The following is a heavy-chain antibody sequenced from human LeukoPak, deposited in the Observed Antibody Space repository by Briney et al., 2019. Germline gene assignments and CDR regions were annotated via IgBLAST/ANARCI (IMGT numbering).Heavy chain of an antibody. J-gene: IGHJ6*03. Sequence: GGSLRLSCAASGFTFSSYSMNWVRQAPGKGLEWVSYISSSSTIYYADSVKGRFTISRDNAKNSLYLQMNSLRAEDTAVYYCARDRSSTTPYYYYYYMDVWGKGTTVTVSS. CDR3: ARDRSSTTPYYYYYYMDV. D-gene: IGHD1-1*01. CDR1: GFTFSSYS. V-gene: IGHV3-48*01. CDR2: ISSSSTI.